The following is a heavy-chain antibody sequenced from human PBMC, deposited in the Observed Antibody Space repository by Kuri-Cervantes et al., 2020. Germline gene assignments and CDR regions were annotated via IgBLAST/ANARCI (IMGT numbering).Heavy chain of an antibody. CDR2: ISGGGGRT. J-gene: IGHJ6*02. CDR1: GFTFSNYA. V-gene: IGHV3-23*01. Sequence: GGSLRLSCGASGFTFSNYAMSWVRQAPGKGLEWVSGISGGGGRTYYADSVKGRFTISRDISKNTLYLQMNSLRAEDTAVYYCARGWNYDILTGYDVYYYYGMDVWGQGTTVTVSS. CDR3: ARGWNYDILTGYDVYYYYGMDV. D-gene: IGHD3-9*01.